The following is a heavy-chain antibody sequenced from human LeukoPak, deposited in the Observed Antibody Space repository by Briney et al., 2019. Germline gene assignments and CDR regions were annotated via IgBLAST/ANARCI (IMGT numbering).Heavy chain of an antibody. CDR3: ARGVGVVVPFDY. D-gene: IGHD3-22*01. J-gene: IGHJ4*02. CDR2: ISGSGGST. CDR1: GFTFSRFW. V-gene: IGHV3-23*01. Sequence: PGGSLRLSCAASGFTFSRFWMHWVRQAPGKGLVWVSAISGSGGSTYYADSVKGRFTISRDNSKNTLYLQMNSLRAEDTAVYYCARGVGVVVPFDYWGQGTLVTVSS.